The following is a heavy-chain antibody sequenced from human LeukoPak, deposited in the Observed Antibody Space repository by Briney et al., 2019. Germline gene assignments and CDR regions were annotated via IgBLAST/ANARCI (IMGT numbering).Heavy chain of an antibody. CDR1: GFTFSSYA. D-gene: IGHD3-3*01. CDR2: ISYDGSNK. J-gene: IGHJ6*02. CDR3: ARDARVATIFGVVIDYYYYYGMDV. Sequence: GRSLRLSCAASGFTFSSYAMHWVRQAPGKGLEWVAVISYDGSNKYYADSVKGRFTISRDNSKNTLYLQMNSLRAEDTAVYYCARDARVATIFGVVIDYYYYYGMDVWGQGTTVTVSS. V-gene: IGHV3-30-3*01.